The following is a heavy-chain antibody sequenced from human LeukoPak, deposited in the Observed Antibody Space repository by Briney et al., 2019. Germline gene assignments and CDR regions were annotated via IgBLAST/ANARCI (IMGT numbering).Heavy chain of an antibody. V-gene: IGHV4-34*01. CDR1: GGSFSGYY. D-gene: IGHD5-18*01. CDR2: INLSGST. Sequence: PSETLSLTCAVYGGSFSGYYWSWIRQPPGKGLEWIGEINLSGSTNYNPSLKSRVTISVDTSKNQFSLKLSSVTAADTAVYYCARGSPIQLWADAFDIWGQGTMVTVSS. J-gene: IGHJ3*02. CDR3: ARGSPIQLWADAFDI.